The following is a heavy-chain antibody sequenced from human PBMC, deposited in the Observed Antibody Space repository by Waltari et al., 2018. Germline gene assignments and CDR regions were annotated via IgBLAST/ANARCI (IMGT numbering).Heavy chain of an antibody. D-gene: IGHD6-6*01. CDR1: GYTFTNYD. CDR3: TRCAGLYSTSSLGARNWFDP. Sequence: QVQLVQSGAEVKKPGASVKVSCKASGYTFTNYDINWVRQATGRGLEWMGWMNTNTAKTDYGQKSQVRVTMSRNTDRRTAYMERSSLRSEDTAVYYCTRCAGLYSTSSLGARNWFDPWGQGTLVTVSS. CDR2: MNTNTAKT. J-gene: IGHJ5*02. V-gene: IGHV1-8*01.